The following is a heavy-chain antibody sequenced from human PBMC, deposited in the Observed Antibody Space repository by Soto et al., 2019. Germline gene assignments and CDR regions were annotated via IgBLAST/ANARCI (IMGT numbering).Heavy chain of an antibody. J-gene: IGHJ4*02. CDR1: GFTFSSYW. CDR3: ARDLTQQLATLDY. CDR2: INSDGSST. V-gene: IGHV3-74*01. D-gene: IGHD6-13*01. Sequence: EVQLVESGGGLVQPGGSLRLSCAASGFTFSSYWMHWARQAPGKGLVWVSRINSDGSSTSYADSVKGRFTISRDNAKNTLYQQMNSLRAEDTAVYYCARDLTQQLATLDYWGQGTLVTVSS.